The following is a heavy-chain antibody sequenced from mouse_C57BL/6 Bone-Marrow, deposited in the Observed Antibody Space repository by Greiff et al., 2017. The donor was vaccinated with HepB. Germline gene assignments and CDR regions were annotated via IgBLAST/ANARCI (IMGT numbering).Heavy chain of an antibody. Sequence: EVQRVESGGGLVQPGGSLKLSCAASGFTFSDYYMYWVRQTPEKRLEWVAYISNGGGSNYYPDTVKGRFTISRDNAKNTLYLQMRRLKSEDTAMYYCARQYGCYYGVFYAMDYWGQGTSVTVSS. CDR2: ISNGGGSN. CDR3: ARQYGCYYGVFYAMDY. D-gene: IGHD2-3*01. J-gene: IGHJ4*01. V-gene: IGHV5-12*01. CDR1: GFTFSDYY.